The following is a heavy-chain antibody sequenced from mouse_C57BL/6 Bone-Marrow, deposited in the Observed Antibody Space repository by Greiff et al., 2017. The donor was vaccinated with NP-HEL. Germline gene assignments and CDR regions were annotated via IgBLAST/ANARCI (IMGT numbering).Heavy chain of an antibody. V-gene: IGHV14-4*01. D-gene: IGHD1-2*01. Sequence: DVKLQESGAELVRPGASVKLSCTASGFNIKDDYMHWVKQRPEQGLEWIGWIDPENGDTEYASKFQGKATITADTSSNTAYLQLSSLTSEDTAVYYCTPATRWYFDVWGTGTTVTVSS. CDR1: GFNIKDDY. CDR3: TPATRWYFDV. CDR2: IDPENGDT. J-gene: IGHJ1*03.